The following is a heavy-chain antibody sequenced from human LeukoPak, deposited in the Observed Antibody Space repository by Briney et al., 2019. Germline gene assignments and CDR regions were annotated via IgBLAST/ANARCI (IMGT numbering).Heavy chain of an antibody. CDR3: ARHRAYSSSSPFDY. Sequence: SETLSLTCTVSGGSISSGGYYWSWIRQHPGKGLEWIGYIYYSGSTYYNPSLKSRVTISVDTSKNQFSLRLSSVTAADTAVYYCARHRAYSSSSPFDYWGQGTLVTVSS. D-gene: IGHD6-6*01. CDR1: GGSISSGGYY. CDR2: IYYSGST. J-gene: IGHJ4*02. V-gene: IGHV4-31*03.